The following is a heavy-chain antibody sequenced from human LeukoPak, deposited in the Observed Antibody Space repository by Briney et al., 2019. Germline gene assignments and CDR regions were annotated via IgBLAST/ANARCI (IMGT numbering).Heavy chain of an antibody. D-gene: IGHD5-12*01. CDR2: INPNSGGT. Sequence: ASVKVSCKASGYTFTGYYMHWVRQAPGQGLEWMGWINPNSGGTNYAQKFQGRVTMTRDTSISTAYMELSRLRSDDTAVYYCARDSLVAMISEAFDIWGQGTMVTVSS. V-gene: IGHV1-2*02. CDR1: GYTFTGYY. CDR3: ARDSLVAMISEAFDI. J-gene: IGHJ3*02.